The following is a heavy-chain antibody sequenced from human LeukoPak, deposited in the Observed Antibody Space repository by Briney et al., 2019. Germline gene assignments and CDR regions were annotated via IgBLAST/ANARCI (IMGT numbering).Heavy chain of an antibody. Sequence: ASVKVSCKASGGTFSSYAISWVRQAPGQGLEWMGRIIPILGIANYAQKFQGRVTITADKSTSTAYMELSSLRSEDTAVYYCAREIGPGAFDYWGQGTLVTVSS. D-gene: IGHD7-27*01. J-gene: IGHJ4*02. CDR3: AREIGPGAFDY. CDR2: IIPILGIA. V-gene: IGHV1-69*04. CDR1: GGTFSSYA.